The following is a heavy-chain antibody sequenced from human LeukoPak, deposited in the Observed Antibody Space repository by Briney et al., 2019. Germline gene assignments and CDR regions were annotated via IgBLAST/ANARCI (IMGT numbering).Heavy chain of an antibody. CDR3: ARGAVGYSSGWYVFDY. V-gene: IGHV3-9*01. CDR2: ISWNSGST. J-gene: IGHJ4*02. Sequence: HPGGSLRLSCVASGFTFDDYAMHWVRQVPGKGLEWVSGISWNSGSTGYADSVKGRFTISRDNAKNSLYLQMNSLRAEDTAVYYCARGAVGYSSGWYVFDYWGQGTLVTVSS. CDR1: GFTFDDYA. D-gene: IGHD6-19*01.